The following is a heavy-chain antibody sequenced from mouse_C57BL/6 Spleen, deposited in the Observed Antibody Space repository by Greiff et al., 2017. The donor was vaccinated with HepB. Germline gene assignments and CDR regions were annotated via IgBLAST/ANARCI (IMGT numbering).Heavy chain of an antibody. CDR3: ARHGSSFLYAMDY. Sequence: QVQLKQPGAELVRPGSSVKLSCKASGYTFTSYWMDWVKQRPGQGLEWIGNIYPSDSETHYNQKFKDKATLTVDKSSSTAYMQLSSLTSEDSAVYYCARHGSSFLYAMDYWGQGTSVTVSS. J-gene: IGHJ4*01. CDR1: GYTFTSYW. D-gene: IGHD1-1*01. CDR2: IYPSDSET. V-gene: IGHV1-61*01.